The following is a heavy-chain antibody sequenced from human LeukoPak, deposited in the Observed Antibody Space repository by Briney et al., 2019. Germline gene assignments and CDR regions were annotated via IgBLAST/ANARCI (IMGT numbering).Heavy chain of an antibody. D-gene: IGHD6-13*01. CDR3: ARAPVGQQLVAGWFDP. V-gene: IGHV1-69*05. CDR1: GGTFSSYA. J-gene: IGHJ5*02. Sequence: GASVKVSCKASGGTFSSYAISWVRQAPGQGLECMGGIIPIFGTANYAQKFQGRVTITTDESTSTAYMELSSLRSEDTAVYYCARAPVGQQLVAGWFDPWGQGTLVTVSS. CDR2: IIPIFGTA.